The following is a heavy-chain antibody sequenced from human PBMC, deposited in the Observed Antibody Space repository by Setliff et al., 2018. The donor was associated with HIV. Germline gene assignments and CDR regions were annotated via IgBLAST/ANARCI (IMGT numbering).Heavy chain of an antibody. J-gene: IGHJ4*02. Sequence: SETLSLTCSVSAASISSSSNSWGWIRQPPGKGLEWIGSLYSSGRTYYKSSLKSRVNISVDASRNQFSLRLDSLTAADTAIYYCAGSYGSSWFGPFDYWGQGTLVTVSS. CDR3: AGSYGSSWFGPFDY. CDR2: LYSSGRT. CDR1: AASISSSSNS. V-gene: IGHV4-39*01. D-gene: IGHD6-13*01.